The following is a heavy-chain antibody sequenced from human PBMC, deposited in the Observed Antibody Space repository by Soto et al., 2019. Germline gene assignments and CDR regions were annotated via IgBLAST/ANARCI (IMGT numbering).Heavy chain of an antibody. D-gene: IGHD4-4*01. CDR3: ARGTTVTITPTYYYTAV. V-gene: IGHV1-18*01. J-gene: IGHJ6*02. CDR2: ISPYNGNT. CDR1: GYTFSSYP. Sequence: QVQLEQSGAEVKKPGASVKVSCKASGYTFSSYPITWVRQATGQGLEWMGWISPYNGNTNYAQKLQGRVTMNTDTYTTTAYMELRSPRSDGTAIYYCARGTTVTITPTYYYTAVWGQGTTVTVSS.